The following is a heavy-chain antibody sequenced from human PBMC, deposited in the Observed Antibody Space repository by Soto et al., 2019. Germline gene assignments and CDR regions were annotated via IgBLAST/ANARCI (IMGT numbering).Heavy chain of an antibody. D-gene: IGHD2-15*01. Sequence: PGESLKISCKGSGYSFTSYWIGWVRQMPGKGLEWMGIIYPGDSDTRYSPYFQGQVTISADKSISTAYLQWSSLKASDTAMYYCARGGYCSGGSCKRPSYYYYMDVWGKGTTVTVSS. CDR3: ARGGYCSGGSCKRPSYYYYMDV. CDR2: IYPGDSDT. J-gene: IGHJ6*03. CDR1: GYSFTSYW. V-gene: IGHV5-51*01.